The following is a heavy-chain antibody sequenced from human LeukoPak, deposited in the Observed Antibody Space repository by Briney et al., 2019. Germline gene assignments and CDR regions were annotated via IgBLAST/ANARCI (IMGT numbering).Heavy chain of an antibody. D-gene: IGHD3-22*01. CDR2: ISSSSSTI. CDR3: ARDASLPYYYDSSRYFPSFDY. CDR1: GFTFSSYS. J-gene: IGHJ4*02. V-gene: IGHV3-48*02. Sequence: GGSLRLSCAASGFTFSSYSMNWVRQAPGKGLEWVSYISSSSSTIYYADSVKGRFTISRDNAKNSLYLQMNSLRDEDTAVYYCARDASLPYYYDSSRYFPSFDYWGQGTLVTVSS.